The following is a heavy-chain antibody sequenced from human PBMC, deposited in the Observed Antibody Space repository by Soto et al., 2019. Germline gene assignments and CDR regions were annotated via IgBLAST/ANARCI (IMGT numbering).Heavy chain of an antibody. Sequence: GGSLRLSCAASGFTFRAYALHWVRQTPGKGLEWVAVISYDEVTKYYADSVKGRFTISRDNSKNTLYLQMNNLGTEDTAVYYCARDLSYYDSSGNVFDIWGQGTKVTVSS. CDR3: ARDLSYYDSSGNVFDI. D-gene: IGHD3-22*01. CDR2: ISYDEVTK. V-gene: IGHV3-30-3*01. CDR1: GFTFRAYA. J-gene: IGHJ3*02.